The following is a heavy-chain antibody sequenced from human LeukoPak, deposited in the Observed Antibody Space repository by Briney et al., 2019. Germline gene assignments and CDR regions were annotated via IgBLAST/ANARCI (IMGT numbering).Heavy chain of an antibody. J-gene: IGHJ4*02. CDR3: ARASDWAVIDY. CDR2: INSDGSIT. CDR1: GFTFRNYW. D-gene: IGHD3-9*01. V-gene: IGHV3-74*01. Sequence: PGGSLRLSCAASGFTFRNYWMHWVRQAPGKGLVWVSRINSDGSITSHADSVKGRSTSSRDNAKNTLYLQMNSLRVEDTAVYYCARASDWAVIDYWGQGTLVTVSS.